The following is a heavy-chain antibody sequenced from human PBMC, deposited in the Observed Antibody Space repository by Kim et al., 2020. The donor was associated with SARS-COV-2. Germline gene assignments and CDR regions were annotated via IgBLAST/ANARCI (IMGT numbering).Heavy chain of an antibody. V-gene: IGHV3-21*01. Sequence: GGSLRLSCAASGFTFSSSSMSWVRQAPGKGLEWVASISSRSYIYYADSVKGRFTISRDNAKNSLYLQMNSLRAEDTAVYYCARDGGEEGFYYSYGMDVWGQGTMVTVSS. CDR1: GFTFSSSS. CDR3: ARDGGEEGFYYSYGMDV. J-gene: IGHJ6*02. CDR2: ISSRSYI. D-gene: IGHD3-10*01.